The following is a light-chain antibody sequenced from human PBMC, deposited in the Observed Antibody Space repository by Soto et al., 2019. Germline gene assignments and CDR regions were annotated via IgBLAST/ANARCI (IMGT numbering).Light chain of an antibody. CDR1: NIGSKS. J-gene: IGLJ2*01. CDR2: DDS. Sequence: SYELTQPPSVSVAPGQTARITCGGTNIGSKSVHWYQQKPGQAPVLVVYDDSDRPSGIPERFSGSNSGNTATLTISRVKAGDEADYYCQVWDSSSDHVVFGGGTKLTVL. CDR3: QVWDSSSDHVV. V-gene: IGLV3-21*02.